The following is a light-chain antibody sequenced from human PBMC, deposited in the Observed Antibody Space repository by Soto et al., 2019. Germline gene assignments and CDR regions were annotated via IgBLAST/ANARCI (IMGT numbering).Light chain of an antibody. Sequence: DIQMTQSPSSLSASVGDRVTITCRASQSISSYLNWYQQKPGKAPKLLIYAASRLQSGVPSRFSGSRSGTDFSLTISSLQPEDFAAYYWQQSYSTPRTFGEGTKVEIK. CDR3: QQSYSTPRT. CDR1: QSISSY. V-gene: IGKV1-39*01. J-gene: IGKJ1*01. CDR2: AAS.